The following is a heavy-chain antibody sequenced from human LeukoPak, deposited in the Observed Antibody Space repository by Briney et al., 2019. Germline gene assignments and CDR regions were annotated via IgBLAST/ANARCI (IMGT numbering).Heavy chain of an antibody. Sequence: ASVKVSCKASGYTFTGYYMHWVRQAPGQGLEWMGWINPNSGGTNYAQKFQGRVTMTRDTSINTAYMELSRLRSDDTAVYYCAREGSAATRQPNYYYYGMDVWGQGTTVTVSS. V-gene: IGHV1-2*02. J-gene: IGHJ6*02. CDR3: AREGSAATRQPNYYYYGMDV. CDR2: INPNSGGT. CDR1: GYTFTGYY. D-gene: IGHD5-12*01.